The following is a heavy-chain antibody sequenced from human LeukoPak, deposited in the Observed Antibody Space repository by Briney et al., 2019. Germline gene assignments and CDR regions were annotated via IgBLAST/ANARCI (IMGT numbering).Heavy chain of an antibody. J-gene: IGHJ4*02. D-gene: IGHD2-2*01. V-gene: IGHV1-2*02. CDR2: INPNSGFT. CDR3: ARLADCSSSSCRSFDY. Sequence: ASVKVSCKASGYPFTGYYLHWVRPAPGQGLEWMGWINPNSGFTNYAQKFQGRVTMTRDTSISTAYMELSRLRSDDTAVYYCARLADCSSSSCRSFDYWGQGTLVPVSS. CDR1: GYPFTGYY.